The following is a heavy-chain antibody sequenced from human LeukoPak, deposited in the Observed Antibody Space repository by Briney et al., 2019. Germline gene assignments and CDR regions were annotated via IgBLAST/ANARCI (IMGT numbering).Heavy chain of an antibody. V-gene: IGHV4-39*01. Sequence: SETLSLTCTVSGGSISSSSYYWGWIRQPPGKGLEWIGSIYYSGSTYYNPSLKSRVTISVYTSKNQFSLKLSSVTAADTAVYYCASVVSRITIFGAAPGYFDYWGQGTLVTVSS. CDR2: IYYSGST. CDR3: ASVVSRITIFGAAPGYFDY. D-gene: IGHD3-3*01. CDR1: GGSISSSSYY. J-gene: IGHJ4*02.